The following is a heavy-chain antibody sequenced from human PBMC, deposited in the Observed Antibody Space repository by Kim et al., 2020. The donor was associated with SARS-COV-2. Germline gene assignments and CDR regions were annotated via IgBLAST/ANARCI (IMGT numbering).Heavy chain of an antibody. D-gene: IGHD3-22*01. CDR3: AKGSAYESRGYFPD. V-gene: IGHV3-23*01. CDR1: GFTFSSYA. Sequence: GGSLRLSCAASGFTFSSYAMSWVRQAPGKGLEWLSVISGSGGSRYYADSVKGRFTISRDNSKNTLYLQMNSLRAEDTAAYYCAKGSAYESRGYFPDWGQGTLVTVSS. J-gene: IGHJ4*02. CDR2: ISGSGGSR.